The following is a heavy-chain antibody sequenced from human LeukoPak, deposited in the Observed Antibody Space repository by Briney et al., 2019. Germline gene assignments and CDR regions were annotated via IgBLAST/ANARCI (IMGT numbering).Heavy chain of an antibody. D-gene: IGHD6-19*01. V-gene: IGHV3-23*01. CDR1: GFTFSSYA. CDR3: ARDPKQWLVDY. Sequence: GGSLRLSCAASGFTFSSYAMSWVRQAPGKGLEWVSAISGSGGSTYYADSMKGRFTISRDNSKNTLYLQMNSLRAEDTAVYYCARDPKQWLVDYWGQGTLVTVSS. J-gene: IGHJ4*02. CDR2: ISGSGGST.